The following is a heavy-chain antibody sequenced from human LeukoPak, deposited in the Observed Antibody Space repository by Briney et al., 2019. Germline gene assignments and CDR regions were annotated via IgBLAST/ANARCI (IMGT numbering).Heavy chain of an antibody. J-gene: IGHJ6*03. CDR3: AREAWSWYDPRYYYYYYMDV. CDR1: GGSFSGYY. V-gene: IGHV4-34*01. Sequence: PSETLSLTCAVYGGSFSGYYWSWIRQPPGKGLEWIGEFNHSGSTNYNPSLKSRVTISVDTSKNQFSLKLSSVTAADTAVYYCAREAWSWYDPRYYYYYYMDVWGKGTTVTISS. D-gene: IGHD6-13*01. CDR2: FNHSGST.